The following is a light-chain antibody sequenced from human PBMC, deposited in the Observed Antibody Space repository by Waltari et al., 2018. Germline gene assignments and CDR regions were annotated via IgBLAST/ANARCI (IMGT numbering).Light chain of an antibody. CDR1: SGLNVDLYR. CDR3: MIWHNNAVV. Sequence: QAVLTQPSSLSACPGASASLTCTLRSGLNVDLYRIYWYQQKAGSPPHYLLWYKSDSDKHQDSTVPRRFSGSKDASANAGILLISGLQSEDEADYYCMIWHNNAVVFGGGTTLTVL. CDR2: YKSDSDK. V-gene: IGLV5-45*03. J-gene: IGLJ2*01.